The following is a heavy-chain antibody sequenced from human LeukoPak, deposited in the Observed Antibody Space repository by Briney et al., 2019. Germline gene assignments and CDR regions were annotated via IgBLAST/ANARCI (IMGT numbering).Heavy chain of an antibody. Sequence: SETLSLTCSVSGGPISNYYWSWIRQPAGKGLEWIGRIYSSGSTNYNPSLESRVTLSVDTSKNQFSLKLSSVTAADTAVYYCARDPYTSGIDYWGQGTLVTVSS. J-gene: IGHJ4*02. CDR1: GGPISNYY. CDR3: ARDPYTSGIDY. D-gene: IGHD3-10*01. CDR2: IYSSGST. V-gene: IGHV4-4*07.